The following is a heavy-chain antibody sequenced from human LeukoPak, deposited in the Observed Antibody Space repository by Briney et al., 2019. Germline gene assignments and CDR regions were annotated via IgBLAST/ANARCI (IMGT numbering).Heavy chain of an antibody. CDR3: AREPDYGDYVRWFDP. D-gene: IGHD4-17*01. CDR1: GYTFTSYG. V-gene: IGHV1-18*01. J-gene: IGHJ5*02. CDR2: ISAYNGNT. Sequence: ASVKVSCKASGYTFTSYGISWVRQAPGQGLEWMGWISAYNGNTNYAQKLQGRVTMTTVTSTSTAYMELRSLRSDDTAVYYCAREPDYGDYVRWFDPWGQGTLVTVSS.